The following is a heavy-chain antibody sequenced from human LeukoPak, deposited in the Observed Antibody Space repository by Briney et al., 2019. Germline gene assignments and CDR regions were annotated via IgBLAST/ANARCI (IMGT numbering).Heavy chain of an antibody. D-gene: IGHD3-10*01. CDR3: ARVRIMYYYGSGSYSPFDY. CDR1: GGSFSGYY. Sequence: KPSETLSLTCAVYGGSFSGYYWSWIRQPPGKGLEWIGEINHSGSTNYNPSLKSRVTISVDTSKNQFSLKLSSVTAADTAVYYCARVRIMYYYGSGSYSPFDYWGQGTLVTVSS. CDR2: INHSGST. V-gene: IGHV4-34*01. J-gene: IGHJ4*02.